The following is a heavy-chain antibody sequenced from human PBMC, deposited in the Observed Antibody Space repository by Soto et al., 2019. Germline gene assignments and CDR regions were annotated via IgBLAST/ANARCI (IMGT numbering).Heavy chain of an antibody. CDR3: ASSLRMIQLDY. CDR1: GFTFSSYW. V-gene: IGHV3-74*01. Sequence: PGGSLRLSCAASGFTFSSYWMSWVRQAPGKGLEWVSRINSDGSYTSYAASVKGRFTISRDNAKNTLYLQMNSLRAEDTAVYYCASSLRMIQLDYWGQGTLVTVSS. J-gene: IGHJ4*02. CDR2: INSDGSYT. D-gene: IGHD5-18*01.